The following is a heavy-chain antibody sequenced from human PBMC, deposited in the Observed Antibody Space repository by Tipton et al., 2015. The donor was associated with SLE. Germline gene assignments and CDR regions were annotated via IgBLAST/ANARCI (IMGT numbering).Heavy chain of an antibody. CDR2: IYYSGRR. J-gene: IGHJ6*02. D-gene: IGHD1-26*01. CDR1: GGSIRSYH. CDR3: ARAMGIVGATGDFHYYGMDV. V-gene: IGHV4-59*12. Sequence: TLSLTCSVSGGSIRSYHWSWIRQSPGEGLEWIGYIYYSGRRTYNPSLKSRVTISGDTSRNQFSLTLNSVTAADTAVYYCARAMGIVGATGDFHYYGMDVWGQGTSVTVAS.